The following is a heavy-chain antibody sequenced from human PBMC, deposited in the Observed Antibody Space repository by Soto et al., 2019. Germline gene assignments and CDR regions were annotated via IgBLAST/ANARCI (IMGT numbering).Heavy chain of an antibody. CDR1: EFSLRDHN. CDR3: ASGSYSYYSAY. D-gene: IGHD1-26*01. CDR2: TGNKANSYTT. J-gene: IGHJ4*02. Sequence: PGGSLRLSCAASEFSLRDHNMDWVRQAPGKGLEWLGRTGNKANSYTTDYAASVKGRFTISRDDSRNSLYLQMSSLKTEDTAVYYCASGSYSYYSAYWGQGTLVTVSS. V-gene: IGHV3-72*01.